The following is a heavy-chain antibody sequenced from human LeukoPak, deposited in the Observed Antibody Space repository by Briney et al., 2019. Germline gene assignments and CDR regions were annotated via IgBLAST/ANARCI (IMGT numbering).Heavy chain of an antibody. CDR3: ARSPYYFDTSGYYCFDY. CDR1: TGSISSSSYY. J-gene: IGHJ4*02. CDR2: IYYSGST. D-gene: IGHD3-22*01. Sequence: SETLSLTCTVSTGSISSSSYYWGWIRQPPGKGLEWIGSIYYSGSTYYNPSLKSRVTVSVDTSKNQFSLKLSSVTAADTAVYYCARSPYYFDTSGYYCFDYWGQGTLVTVSS. V-gene: IGHV4-39*01.